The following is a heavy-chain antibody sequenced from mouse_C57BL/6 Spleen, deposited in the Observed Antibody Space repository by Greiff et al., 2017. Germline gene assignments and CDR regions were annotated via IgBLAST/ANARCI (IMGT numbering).Heavy chain of an antibody. D-gene: IGHD2-5*01. CDR2: IWTGGGT. J-gene: IGHJ3*01. Sequence: VKLVESGPGLVAPSQSLSITCTVSGFSLTSYAISWVRQPPGKGLEWIGVIWTGGGTNYNSALKSRLSISKDNSKSQVFLKMNILQTDDTARYYCARYSNSAWFAYWGQGTLVTVSA. CDR1: GFSLTSYA. V-gene: IGHV2-9-1*01. CDR3: ARYSNSAWFAY.